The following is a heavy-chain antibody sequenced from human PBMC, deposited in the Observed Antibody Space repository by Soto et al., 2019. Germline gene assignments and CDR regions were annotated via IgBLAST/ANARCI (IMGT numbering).Heavy chain of an antibody. V-gene: IGHV1-18*01. J-gene: IGHJ4*02. CDR1: GYTFTSYG. D-gene: IGHD3-10*01. CDR2: ISAYNGNT. CDR3: SRDRDYGSGSYEISHY. Sequence: QVQLVQSGAEVKKPGASVKVSCKASGYTFTSYGISWVRQAPGQGLEWMGWISAYNGNTNYAQKLKGRVTMTTDTSTSTAYMELRSLRSDDTAVYYCSRDRDYGSGSYEISHYWGQGTLVTVSS.